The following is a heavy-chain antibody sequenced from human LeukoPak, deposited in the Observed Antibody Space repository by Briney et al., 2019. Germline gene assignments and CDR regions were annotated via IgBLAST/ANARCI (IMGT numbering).Heavy chain of an antibody. CDR1: GGTFSSYA. D-gene: IGHD3-22*01. Sequence: SVKVSCKASGGTFSSYAISWVRQAPGQGLEWMGGIIPIFGTANYAQKFQGRVTITADKSTSTAYMELSSLRSEDTAVYYCARNYDSSGYYYVVGAFDIWGQGTMVTVSS. V-gene: IGHV1-69*06. CDR3: ARNYDSSGYYYVVGAFDI. J-gene: IGHJ3*02. CDR2: IIPIFGTA.